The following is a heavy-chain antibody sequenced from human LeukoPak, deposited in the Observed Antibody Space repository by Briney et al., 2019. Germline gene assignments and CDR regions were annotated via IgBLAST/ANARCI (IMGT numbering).Heavy chain of an antibody. CDR1: GFTFDDYA. D-gene: IGHD3-10*01. V-gene: IGHV3-9*01. CDR3: AKDAGSGSFDAFDY. Sequence: PGGSLRLSCAASGFTFDDYAMHWVRQAPGKGLEWVSGISWNSGSIGYADSVKGRFTISRDNAKNSLYLQMNSLRAEDTALYYCAKDAGSGSFDAFDYWGQGTLVTVSS. J-gene: IGHJ4*02. CDR2: ISWNSGSI.